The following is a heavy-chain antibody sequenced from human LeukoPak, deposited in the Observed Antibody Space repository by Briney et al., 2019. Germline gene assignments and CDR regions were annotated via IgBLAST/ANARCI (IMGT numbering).Heavy chain of an antibody. J-gene: IGHJ4*02. D-gene: IGHD6-13*01. CDR3: ARESSSCHDY. CDR1: GFTFSSYW. Sequence: QAGGSLRLSCAASGFTFSSYWMHWVRQAPGKGLVWVARIYTDGRSTSYAGSVKGRFTISRDNAKNMLYLQMSSLRADDTAVYYCARESSSCHDYWGQGTLVTVSS. V-gene: IGHV3-74*01. CDR2: IYTDGRST.